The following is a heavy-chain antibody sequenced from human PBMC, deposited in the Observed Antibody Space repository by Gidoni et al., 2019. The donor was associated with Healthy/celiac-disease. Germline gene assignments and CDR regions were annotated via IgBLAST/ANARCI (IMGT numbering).Heavy chain of an antibody. CDR2: INHSGST. V-gene: IGHV4-34*01. CDR1: GGSFSGYY. D-gene: IGHD2-15*01. Sequence: QVQLQQWGAGLLKPSETLSLTFAVYGGSFSGYYWSWIRQPPGQGLEWIGEINHSGSTNYNPSLKSRVTISVDTSKNQFSLKLSSVTAADTAVYYCARGRWVGYCSGGSCSSEYFQHWGQGTLVTVSS. J-gene: IGHJ1*01. CDR3: ARGRWVGYCSGGSCSSEYFQH.